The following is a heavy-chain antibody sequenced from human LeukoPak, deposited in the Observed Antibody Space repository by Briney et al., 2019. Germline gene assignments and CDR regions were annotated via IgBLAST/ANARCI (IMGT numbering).Heavy chain of an antibody. J-gene: IGHJ4*01. D-gene: IGHD6-13*01. CDR1: GFTFSDYW. Sequence: PGGSLRLSCAVSGFTFSDYWMNWVRQVPGKGLEWVASISQNGGEKSYVDSVKGRFTISRDNPKNSLYLQMSSLRAEDTAVYYCARDGTAAGLYFDLWGQGTLVTVSS. CDR2: ISQNGGEK. V-gene: IGHV3-7*01. CDR3: ARDGTAAGLYFDL.